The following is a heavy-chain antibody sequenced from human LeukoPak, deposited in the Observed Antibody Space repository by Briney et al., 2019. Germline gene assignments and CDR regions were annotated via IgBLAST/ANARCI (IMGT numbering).Heavy chain of an antibody. CDR3: ARPGGVVAPFDP. D-gene: IGHD5-12*01. CDR1: GGSFSSYY. J-gene: IGHJ5*02. Sequence: SETLSLTCAVYGGSFSSYYWGWIRQPPGKGLEWIGSIYYSGSTYYNPSLKSRVTISVDTSKNQFSLKLSSVTAADTAVYYCARPGGVVAPFDPWGQGTLVTVSS. V-gene: IGHV4-39*01. CDR2: IYYSGST.